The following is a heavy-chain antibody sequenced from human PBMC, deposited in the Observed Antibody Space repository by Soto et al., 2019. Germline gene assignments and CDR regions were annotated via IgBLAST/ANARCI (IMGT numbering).Heavy chain of an antibody. D-gene: IGHD6-6*01. CDR1: GFTFSSYE. Sequence: GGSLRLSCAASGFTFSSYEMNWVRQAPGKGLEWVSYISSSGSTIYYADSVKGRFTISRDNAKNSLYLQMNSLRAEDTAVYYCARPGGIAARVPFMDVWGQGTTVTVSS. CDR2: ISSSGSTI. V-gene: IGHV3-48*03. J-gene: IGHJ6*02. CDR3: ARPGGIAARVPFMDV.